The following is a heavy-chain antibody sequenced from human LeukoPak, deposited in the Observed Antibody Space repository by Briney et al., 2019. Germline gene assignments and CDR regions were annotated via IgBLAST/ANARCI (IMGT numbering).Heavy chain of an antibody. D-gene: IGHD3-9*01. CDR2: ITDSGNTI. CDR3: ARSIGLTGGGVDV. J-gene: IGHJ6*02. CDR1: GFTFSDYN. V-gene: IGHV3-11*01. Sequence: KTGGSLRLSCAASGFTFSDYNMNWVRQAPGKGLEGVSYITDSGNTIHYADTVKGRFTISRDNAKNSLYLQMNSLRAEDTAVYYCARSIGLTGGGVDVWGQGTTVTVSS.